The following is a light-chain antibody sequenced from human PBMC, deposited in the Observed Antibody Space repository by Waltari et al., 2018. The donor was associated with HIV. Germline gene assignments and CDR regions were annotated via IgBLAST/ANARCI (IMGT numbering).Light chain of an antibody. J-gene: IGKJ1*01. Sequence: EIVLTQSPGTLSLSPGDRATLSCRASASVSSNSVAWYQRKPGQAPRLLIYGASNRATGIPDRFSGRGSGTDFTLTISRLEPEDFALFYCQQYGGSPTFGQGTKVE. V-gene: IGKV3-20*01. CDR3: QQYGGSPT. CDR1: ASVSSNS. CDR2: GAS.